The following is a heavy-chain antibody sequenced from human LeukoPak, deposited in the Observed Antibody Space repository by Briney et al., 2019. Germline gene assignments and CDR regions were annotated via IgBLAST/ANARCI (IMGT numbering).Heavy chain of an antibody. V-gene: IGHV4-31*03. CDR1: GGSISSGGYY. Sequence: SQTLSLTCTVSGGSISSGGYYWSWLRQHPGKGLEWIGYIYYSGSTYYNPSLKSRVTISVDTSKNQFSLKLSSVTAADTAVYYCAKIRNDGSGSYYIGSYYYYGMDVWGQGTTVTVSS. CDR3: AKIRNDGSGSYYIGSYYYYGMDV. J-gene: IGHJ6*02. D-gene: IGHD3-10*01. CDR2: IYYSGST.